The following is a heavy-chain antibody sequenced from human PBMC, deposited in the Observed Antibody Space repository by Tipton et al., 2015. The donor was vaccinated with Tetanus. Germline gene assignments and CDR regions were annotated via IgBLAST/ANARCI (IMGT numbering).Heavy chain of an antibody. D-gene: IGHD5-18*01. Sequence: TLSLTCAVSGGSIDSGDYSWSWIRQPPGKGLEWIGIIYQSGKIYYKASLRSRLTISIDKSKNQFSLRLTSVTAADTAVYYCVRGRGLGAYSYGFEYWGQGALVTVSS. J-gene: IGHJ4*02. CDR1: GGSIDSGDYS. V-gene: IGHV4-30-2*01. CDR2: IYQSGKI. CDR3: VRGRGLGAYSYGFEY.